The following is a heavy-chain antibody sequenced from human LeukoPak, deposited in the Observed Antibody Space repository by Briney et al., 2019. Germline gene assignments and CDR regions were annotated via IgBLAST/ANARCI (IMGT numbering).Heavy chain of an antibody. Sequence: QSGGSLRLSCAASGFTFSSYAMSWVRQAPGKGLEWVSAISGSGGSTYYADSVKGRFTISRDNSRNTLYLQMNSLRAEDTAVYYCAKDLGGSSSPFDYWGHRTLVTVSS. D-gene: IGHD6-6*01. J-gene: IGHJ4*01. CDR2: ISGSGGST. CDR1: GFTFSSYA. V-gene: IGHV3-23*01. CDR3: AKDLGGSSSPFDY.